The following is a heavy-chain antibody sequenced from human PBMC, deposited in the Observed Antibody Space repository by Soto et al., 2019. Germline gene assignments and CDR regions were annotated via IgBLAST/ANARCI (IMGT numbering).Heavy chain of an antibody. CDR1: GFTFGNNA. CDR3: ARDGQQLAPYAMDV. CDR2: IWFDGNNK. J-gene: IGHJ6*02. V-gene: IGHV3-33*01. Sequence: QVQLVESGGNMVQPGRSLRLSCAASGFTFGNNAMHWVRHAAGKGLELVAQIWFDGNNKYYTDSVKGRFTISRDNLKNTVYLQMDSLRADDTAVYYCARDGQQLAPYAMDVWGQGTTVIVSS. D-gene: IGHD6-13*01.